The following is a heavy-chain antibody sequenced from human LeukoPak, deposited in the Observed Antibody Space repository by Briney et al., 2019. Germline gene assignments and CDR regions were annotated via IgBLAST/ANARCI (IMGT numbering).Heavy chain of an antibody. CDR3: ARVGVYGVIAVPERYMDV. CDR1: GFTFSSYS. V-gene: IGHV3-21*01. CDR2: ISSSSSYI. Sequence: PGGSLRLSCAASGFTFSSYSMNWVRQAPGKGLEWVSSISSSSSYIYYADSVKGRFTISRDNAKNSLYLQMSSLRAEDTAVYYCARVGVYGVIAVPERYMDVWGKGTTVTFSS. J-gene: IGHJ6*03. D-gene: IGHD6-19*01.